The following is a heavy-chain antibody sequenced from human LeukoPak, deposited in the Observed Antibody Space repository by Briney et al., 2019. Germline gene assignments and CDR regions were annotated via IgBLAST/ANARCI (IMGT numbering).Heavy chain of an antibody. J-gene: IGHJ4*02. CDR2: ISGSGGST. CDR3: ANSPHPHCSGGSCYSGSVFGY. CDR1: GFTFSSYA. D-gene: IGHD2-15*01. V-gene: IGHV3-23*01. Sequence: GGSLRLSCAASGFTFSSYAMSWVRQAPGKGLEWVSAISGSGGSTYYVDSVKGRFTISRDNSKNTLYLQMNSLRAEDAAVYYCANSPHPHCSGGSCYSGSVFGYWGQGTLVTVSS.